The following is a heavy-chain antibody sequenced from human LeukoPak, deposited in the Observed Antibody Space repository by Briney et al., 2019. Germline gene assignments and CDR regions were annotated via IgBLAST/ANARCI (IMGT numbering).Heavy chain of an antibody. Sequence: KPSETLSLTCTVSRGSVSGGNYYWSWIRQPPGKGLEWIGYIYYSGSTNYNPSLKSRVTISVDTSKSQFSLKLSSVTAADTAVYYCAREQLAGGSYYYYYGMDVWGQGTTVSVSS. V-gene: IGHV4-61*01. CDR1: RGSVSGGNYY. D-gene: IGHD1-26*01. J-gene: IGHJ6*02. CDR2: IYYSGST. CDR3: AREQLAGGSYYYYYGMDV.